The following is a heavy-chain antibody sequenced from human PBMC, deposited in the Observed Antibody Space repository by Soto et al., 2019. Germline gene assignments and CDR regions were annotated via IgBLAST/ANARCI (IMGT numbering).Heavy chain of an antibody. Sequence: PGESLKISCKGSGYRFTNYWIAWVRQRPGKGLEWMGIIYRSDSDIRYSPSFQGQVTISADKSINTAYLQWSSLKASDTAMYYCASRHYGMDVWGQGTTVTVSS. J-gene: IGHJ6*02. V-gene: IGHV5-51*01. CDR1: GYRFTNYW. CDR3: ASRHYGMDV. CDR2: IYRSDSDI.